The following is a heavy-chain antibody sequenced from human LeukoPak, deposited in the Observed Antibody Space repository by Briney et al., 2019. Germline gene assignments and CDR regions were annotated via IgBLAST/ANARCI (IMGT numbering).Heavy chain of an antibody. Sequence: GGSLRLSCAASGFTFSNYAMRWVRQAPGKGLEWVSHLNNDYGGHEHYSDSVEGRFTISRDNSKNTLHLQMNSLTDEDTAIYYCVKDPKPISSGKVDCWGQGTLVTVSS. CDR1: GFTFSNYA. D-gene: IGHD6-19*01. CDR2: LNNDYGGHE. J-gene: IGHJ4*02. V-gene: IGHV3-23*01. CDR3: VKDPKPISSGKVDC.